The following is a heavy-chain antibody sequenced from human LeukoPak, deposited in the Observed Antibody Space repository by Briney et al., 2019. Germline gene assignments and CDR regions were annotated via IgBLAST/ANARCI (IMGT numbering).Heavy chain of an antibody. J-gene: IGHJ5*02. Sequence: GGSLRLSCAASGFTFSNFWMHWVRQAPGKGLVWLSRIHVIGGNTSYVDSVKGRFIISRDNVKKKVYLQMNNLRVDDTALYFCTRDRSYGFDPWGQGTLVTVSS. CDR3: TRDRSYGFDP. CDR1: GFTFSNFW. D-gene: IGHD3-16*01. CDR2: IHVIGGNT. V-gene: IGHV3-74*01.